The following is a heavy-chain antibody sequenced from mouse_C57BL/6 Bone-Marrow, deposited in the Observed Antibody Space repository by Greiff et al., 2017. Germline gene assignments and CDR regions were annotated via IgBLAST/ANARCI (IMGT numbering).Heavy chain of an antibody. Sequence: EVKLVESGGGLVKPGGSLKLSCAASGFTFSDYGMHWVRQAPEKGLEWVAYISSGSSTIYYADTVKGRFTISRDNAKNTLFLQMTSLRSEDTAMYYCARSDGYYLYYFDYWGQGTTLTVSS. CDR2: ISSGSSTI. J-gene: IGHJ2*01. CDR3: ARSDGYYLYYFDY. D-gene: IGHD2-3*01. V-gene: IGHV5-17*01. CDR1: GFTFSDYG.